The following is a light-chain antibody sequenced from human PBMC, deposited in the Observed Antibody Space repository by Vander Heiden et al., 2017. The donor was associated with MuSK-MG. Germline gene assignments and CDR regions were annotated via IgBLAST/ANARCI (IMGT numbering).Light chain of an antibody. V-gene: IGKV1-39*01. J-gene: IGKJ3*01. CDR2: AAS. CDR1: ENINNY. CDR3: QQSYTTPIFT. Sequence: DIQMTQSPLSLSASVGDRVTITCRASENINNYLNWYQQRPGKAPKLLIFAASRLESGVPSRFSGSGSGTDFTLTITSLQPEDFATYYCQQSYTTPIFTFGPGTKVDIK.